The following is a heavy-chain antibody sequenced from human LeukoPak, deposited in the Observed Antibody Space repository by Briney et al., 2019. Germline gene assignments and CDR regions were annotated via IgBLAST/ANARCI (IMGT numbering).Heavy chain of an antibody. CDR2: FSTYNGDA. V-gene: IGHV1-18*01. Sequence: ASVKVSCKASGYTFTNYGINWVRQAPGQRPEWMGWFSTYNGDAKYAQKLKGRVTLTADTLTSTAYMELRTLISDDTATYYCAIGQGVITWGGADVYDVWGQGTTVIVSS. CDR3: AIGQGVITWGGADVYDV. D-gene: IGHD3-16*01. CDR1: GYTFTNYG. J-gene: IGHJ3*01.